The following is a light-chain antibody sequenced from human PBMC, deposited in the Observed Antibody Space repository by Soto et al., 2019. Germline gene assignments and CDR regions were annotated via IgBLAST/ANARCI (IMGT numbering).Light chain of an antibody. V-gene: IGLV2-14*01. J-gene: IGLJ2*01. CDR2: AVS. CDR3: SADASGSTLV. CDR1: SSDVGGYNY. Sequence: QSALTQPASASGSPGQSITISCTGTSSDVGGYNYVSWYKQHPGKGLKLLIYAVSNRHSGVSNSFSGSKSGNTASLTISGLQAEDEAGYYCSADASGSTLVFGGGTKLTVL.